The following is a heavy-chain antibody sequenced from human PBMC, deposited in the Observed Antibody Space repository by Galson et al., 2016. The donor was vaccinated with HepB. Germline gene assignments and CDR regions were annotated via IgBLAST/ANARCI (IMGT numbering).Heavy chain of an antibody. CDR3: ASDWNFVWKY. Sequence: SLRLSCAASGFTFSTYSMSWVRQAPGKSLEWVSAISGDGGRTYYANSVKGRFTISRDNSVDTLYLQLNSLRADDTAIYYCASDWNFVWKYWGQGTLVIVSS. D-gene: IGHD1-1*01. V-gene: IGHV3-23*01. CDR2: ISGDGGRT. CDR1: GFTFSTYS. J-gene: IGHJ4*02.